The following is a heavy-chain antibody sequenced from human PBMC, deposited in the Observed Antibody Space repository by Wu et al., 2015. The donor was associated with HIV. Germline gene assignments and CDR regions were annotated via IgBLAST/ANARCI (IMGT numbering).Heavy chain of an antibody. J-gene: IGHJ6*02. CDR1: GGSFSGYY. Sequence: QVQLQQWGAGLLKPSETLSLTCAVYGGSFSGYYWSWIRQPPGKGLEWIGEINHSGSTNYNPSLKSRVTISVDTSKNQFSLKLSSVTAADTAVYYCARGRILRGGGSGSRYYYYYYGMDVWGQGTTVTVSS. V-gene: IGHV4-34*01. D-gene: IGHD3-10*01. CDR3: ARGRILRGGGSGSRYYYYYYGMDV. CDR2: INHSGST.